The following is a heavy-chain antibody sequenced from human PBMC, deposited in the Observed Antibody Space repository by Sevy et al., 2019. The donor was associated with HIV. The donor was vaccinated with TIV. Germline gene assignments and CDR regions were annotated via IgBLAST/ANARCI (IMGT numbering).Heavy chain of an antibody. CDR3: AKMVVTAFYYYYCMDV. D-gene: IGHD2-21*02. CDR1: GFTFSSYA. J-gene: IGHJ6*03. V-gene: IGHV3-23*01. CDR2: ISGSGGST. Sequence: GGSLRLSCAASGFTFSSYAMSWVRQAPGKGLEWVSAISGSGGSTYYADSVKGRFTISRDNSKNTLYLQMNSLRAEDTAVYYCAKMVVTAFYYYYCMDVWGKGTTVTVSS.